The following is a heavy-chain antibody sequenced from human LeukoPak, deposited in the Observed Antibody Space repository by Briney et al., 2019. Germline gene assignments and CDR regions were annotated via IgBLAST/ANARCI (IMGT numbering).Heavy chain of an antibody. J-gene: IGHJ6*03. CDR2: VNPNSGGT. CDR1: GYTFTVYY. Sequence: ASVTVSCKASGYTFTVYYMHWVRQAPGQGLEWMGWVNPNSGGTNYAQKFQGRVTMTRNTSISTAYMELSSLRSEDTAVYYCARGFLYYDFWSGYYTPNMDVWGKGTTVTVSS. D-gene: IGHD3-3*01. CDR3: ARGFLYYDFWSGYYTPNMDV. V-gene: IGHV1-2*02.